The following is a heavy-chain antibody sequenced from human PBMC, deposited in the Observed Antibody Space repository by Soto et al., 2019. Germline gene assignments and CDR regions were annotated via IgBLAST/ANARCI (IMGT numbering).Heavy chain of an antibody. CDR3: AREVPSGMDV. CDR2: LNPRTDST. J-gene: IGHJ6*02. Sequence: QVQLVQSGAEVKKPGASARLSCKASGYTFTSYYIHWVRQAPGEGLEWMGMLNPRTDSTNYAQKFQGRVTLTSDTSTSTVYMDLISLKSEDTAMYYCAREVPSGMDVWGQGTTVNVSS. V-gene: IGHV1-46*01. CDR1: GYTFTSYY.